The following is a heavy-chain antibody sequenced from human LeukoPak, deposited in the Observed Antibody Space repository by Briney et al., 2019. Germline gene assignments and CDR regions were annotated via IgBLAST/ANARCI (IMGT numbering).Heavy chain of an antibody. J-gene: IGHJ4*02. V-gene: IGHV3-30*02. CDR2: IRYDGSTK. CDR3: ARGGSGGWYFVS. D-gene: IGHD6-19*01. CDR1: GFTFSSYA. Sequence: PGGSLRLSCAASGFTFSSYAMNWVRQAPGKGLEWVAFIRYDGSTKHYADSVKGRFTISRDNSRNTLYLQMNSLRAEDTAVYYCARGGSGGWYFVSWGQGTPVTVSS.